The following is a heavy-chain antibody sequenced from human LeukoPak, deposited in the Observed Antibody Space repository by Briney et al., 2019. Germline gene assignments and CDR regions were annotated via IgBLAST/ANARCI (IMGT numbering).Heavy chain of an antibody. V-gene: IGHV4-59*01. CDR3: AKVRFLEWLASRDYYYMDV. D-gene: IGHD3-3*01. Sequence: SETLSLTCTVSGGSIRNYWWSWIRQPPGKGLEWIGYMFYSGSTNYNPSLKSRVTISADTPKNQFSLKLTSVTAADTAVYYCAKVRFLEWLASRDYYYMDVWGKGTTVTVSS. CDR1: GGSIRNYW. CDR2: MFYSGST. J-gene: IGHJ6*03.